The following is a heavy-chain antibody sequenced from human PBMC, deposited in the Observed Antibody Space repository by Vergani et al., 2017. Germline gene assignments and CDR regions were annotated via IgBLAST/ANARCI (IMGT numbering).Heavy chain of an antibody. Sequence: QVQLQQWGAGLLKPWETLSLTCAGDGGSFSGYYWSWIRQPPGKGLEGMREINHRGSTNYNQSLQSRVTISVDTSKNQFPLKLSSVTAADTSVYYCARRLTMDSHNIFDAWGQGTLVTVSS. V-gene: IGHV4-34*01. J-gene: IGHJ5*02. CDR3: ARRLTMDSHNIFDA. D-gene: IGHD1-1*01. CDR1: GGSFSGYY. CDR2: INHRGST.